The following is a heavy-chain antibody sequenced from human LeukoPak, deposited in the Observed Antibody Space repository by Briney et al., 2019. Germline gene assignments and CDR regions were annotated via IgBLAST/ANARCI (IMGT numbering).Heavy chain of an antibody. Sequence: GASAKVSCKASGYTFTSYGISWVRQAPGKGLEWMGGFDPEAGETIYAQKFQGRLTMTEETSTDTAYMELNSLRSDDTAVYYCATDMVGYCNGEGCYSEAYWGQGTLVTVSS. CDR3: ATDMVGYCNGEGCYSEAY. V-gene: IGHV1-24*01. D-gene: IGHD2-15*01. CDR1: GYTFTSYG. J-gene: IGHJ4*02. CDR2: FDPEAGET.